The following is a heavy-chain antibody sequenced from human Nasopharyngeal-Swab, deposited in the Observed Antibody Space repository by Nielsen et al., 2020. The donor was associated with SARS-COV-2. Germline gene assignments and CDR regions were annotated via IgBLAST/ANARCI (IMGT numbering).Heavy chain of an antibody. Sequence: GGSLRLSCAASGFTFSDYYVSWIRQAPGKGLEWVSYISSSSSYTNYADSVKGRFTISRDNAKNSLYLQMNSLRAEDTAVYYCARDRLRQGYDFWSGYYPDAFDIWGQGTMVTVSS. CDR1: GFTFSDYY. CDR2: ISSSSSYT. CDR3: ARDRLRQGYDFWSGYYPDAFDI. V-gene: IGHV3-11*06. D-gene: IGHD3-3*01. J-gene: IGHJ3*02.